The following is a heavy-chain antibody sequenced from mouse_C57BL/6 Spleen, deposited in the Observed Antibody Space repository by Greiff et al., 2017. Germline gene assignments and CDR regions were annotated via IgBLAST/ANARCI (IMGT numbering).Heavy chain of an antibody. Sequence: QVQLQQSGAELVKPGASVKLSCKASGYTFTSYWMQWVKQRPGQGLEWIGEIDPSDSYTNYNQKFKGKATLTVDTSSSTAYMQLSSLTSEDSAVYYCALLRVAYWGQGTLVTVSA. D-gene: IGHD1-1*01. J-gene: IGHJ3*01. CDR2: IDPSDSYT. CDR1: GYTFTSYW. CDR3: ALLRVAY. V-gene: IGHV1-50*01.